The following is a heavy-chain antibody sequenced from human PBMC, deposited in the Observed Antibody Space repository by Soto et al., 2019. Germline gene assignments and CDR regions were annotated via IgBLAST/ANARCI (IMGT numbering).Heavy chain of an antibody. V-gene: IGHV3-7*01. CDR2: INQDGSGK. CDR3: ARHDYNTDGLSYYYYGLDV. CDR1: AFTFSTYW. J-gene: IGHJ6*02. D-gene: IGHD4-4*01. Sequence: EVQLVESGGGLVQPGGSLRLSCTASAFTFSTYWMTWVRQAPGKGLEWVANINQDGSGKYYVGSVKGRFTISRDNAKKSLYLPMNSLRAEDTAVYYCARHDYNTDGLSYYYYGLDVWGQGTTVTVSS.